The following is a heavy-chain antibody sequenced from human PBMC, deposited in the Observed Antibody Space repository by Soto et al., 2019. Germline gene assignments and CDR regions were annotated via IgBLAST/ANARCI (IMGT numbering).Heavy chain of an antibody. CDR3: GRVEDTRIQYYYYYYGMDV. CDR1: GYTFTGYY. J-gene: IGHJ6*02. D-gene: IGHD5-18*01. CDR2: INPDSGGT. Sequence: ASVKVSCKASGYTFTGYYMHWVRQAPGQGLEWLGWINPDSGGTKYAQKFQGGVTMTRDTSISTAYMEVSRLRSDDTAVYYCGRVEDTRIQYYYYYYGMDVWGQGTTVTVSS. V-gene: IGHV1-2*02.